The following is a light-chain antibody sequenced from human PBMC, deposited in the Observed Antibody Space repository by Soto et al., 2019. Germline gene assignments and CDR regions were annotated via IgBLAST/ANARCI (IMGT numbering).Light chain of an antibody. V-gene: IGKV1-9*01. CDR3: QQLSRYPLT. J-gene: IGKJ4*01. Sequence: IQLTQSTLFLSASVVDMFTITFLASQALSNYLAWYQQKPGKAPDLLIYSASTLQSGVPSRFSGSGSETEFSLTIRALQPEDFATYYCQQLSRYPLTFGGGTKVDIK. CDR1: QALSNY. CDR2: SAS.